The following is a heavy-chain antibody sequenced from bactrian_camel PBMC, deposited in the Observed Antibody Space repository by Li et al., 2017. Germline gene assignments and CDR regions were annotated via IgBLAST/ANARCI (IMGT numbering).Heavy chain of an antibody. CDR2: IDSRGRT. V-gene: IGHV3S55*01. Sequence: HVQLVESGGGSVQAGESLRLSCQASGSSYYSTSMGWFRQSSGKERESVATIDSRGRTTYADSVKGRFTISLGVDTLDLQMNNLKSEDSGVYYCAVSSTRWRADCDSGDWSAFGIRGPGTQVTVS. D-gene: IGHD2*01. J-gene: IGHJ6*01. CDR1: GSSYYSTS. CDR3: AVSSTRWRADCDSGDWSAFGI.